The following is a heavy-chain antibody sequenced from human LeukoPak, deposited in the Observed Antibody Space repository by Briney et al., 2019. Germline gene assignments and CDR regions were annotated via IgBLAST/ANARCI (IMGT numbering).Heavy chain of an antibody. CDR3: TRESGAFSPFGF. CDR2: VHLSGAT. D-gene: IGHD1-26*01. CDR1: GGSIMTTNW. Sequence: SETLSLTCDVSGGSIMTTNWWSWVRQPPNKGLEWIGEVHLSGATNYNPSLESRVTMSIDTSKNHLSLELTSLTAADTAMYYCTRESGAFSPFGFWGQGTLVTASS. J-gene: IGHJ4*02. V-gene: IGHV4-4*02.